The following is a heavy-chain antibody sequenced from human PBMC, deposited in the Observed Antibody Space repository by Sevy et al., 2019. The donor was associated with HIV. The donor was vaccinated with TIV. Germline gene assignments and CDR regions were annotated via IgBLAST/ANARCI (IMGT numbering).Heavy chain of an antibody. CDR1: GFTFSDYY. CDR3: ARGFLEWLLFRLGYYYGMDV. Sequence: GGSLRLSCAASGFTFSDYYMSWIRQAPGKGLEWVSYISSSGSTIYYADSVKGRFTISRENAKNSLYLQMNSLRAEDTAVYYCARGFLEWLLFRLGYYYGMDVWGQGTTVTVSS. CDR2: ISSSGSTI. J-gene: IGHJ6*02. V-gene: IGHV3-11*01. D-gene: IGHD3-3*01.